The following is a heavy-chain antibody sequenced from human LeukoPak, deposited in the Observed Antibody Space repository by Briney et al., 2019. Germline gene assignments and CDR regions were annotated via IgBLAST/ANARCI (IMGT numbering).Heavy chain of an antibody. CDR3: ARVNKAYYYDPLHYFDY. CDR1: GGSISGCY. Sequence: SETLSFSCTVSGGSISGCYGSWIRQPPGKGLEWIGYIYYSGSTNYNPSLKSRVTISVDASQNQFSLKLNSVTAADTAVYYCARVNKAYYYDPLHYFDYWGQGTLVTVSS. CDR2: IYYSGST. V-gene: IGHV4-59*01. J-gene: IGHJ4*02. D-gene: IGHD3-22*01.